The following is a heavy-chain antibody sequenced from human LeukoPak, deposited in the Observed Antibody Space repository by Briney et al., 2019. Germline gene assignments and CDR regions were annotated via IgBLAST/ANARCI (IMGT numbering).Heavy chain of an antibody. D-gene: IGHD3-10*01. J-gene: IGHJ4*02. CDR2: ISYSGTT. V-gene: IGHV4-39*07. CDR1: GGSISSNNYY. Sequence: SETLSLTCTVSGGSISSNNYYWGWIRQPPGKGLEWIGSISYSGTTYYNPSLKSRVTISIDTSKNQFSLKVSSVTAADTAVYYCAREGGYGSGSYYNLPDFDYWGQGTLVTVSS. CDR3: AREGGYGSGSYYNLPDFDY.